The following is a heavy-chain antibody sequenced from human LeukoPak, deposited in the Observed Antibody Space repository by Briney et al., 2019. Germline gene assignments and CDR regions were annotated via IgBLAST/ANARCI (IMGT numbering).Heavy chain of an antibody. D-gene: IGHD3-22*01. CDR3: ARGLEYYDSSGSHFDY. V-gene: IGHV1-46*01. J-gene: IGHJ4*02. CDR2: INPTGGST. CDR1: GYTFTSYY. Sequence: ASVKVSCKASGYTFTSYYMNWVRQAPGQGLEWRGVINPTGGSTSYAQKFQGRVTMTRDTSTSTVYMELSSLRSEDTAVYYCARGLEYYDSSGSHFDYWGQGTLVTVSS.